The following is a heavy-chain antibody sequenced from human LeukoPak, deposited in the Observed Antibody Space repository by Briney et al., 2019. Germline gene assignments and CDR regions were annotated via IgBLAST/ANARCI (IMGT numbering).Heavy chain of an antibody. D-gene: IGHD6-13*01. CDR1: GGSISSGGYY. CDR3: ASSRMAAALLPFDY. CDR2: IYYSGST. J-gene: IGHJ4*02. V-gene: IGHV4-31*03. Sequence: SETLSLTCTVSGGSISSGGYYWSWIRQHPGRGLEWIGYIYYSGSTYYNPSLKSRVTISVDTSKNQFSLKLSSVTAADTAVYYCASSRMAAALLPFDYWGQGTLVTVSS.